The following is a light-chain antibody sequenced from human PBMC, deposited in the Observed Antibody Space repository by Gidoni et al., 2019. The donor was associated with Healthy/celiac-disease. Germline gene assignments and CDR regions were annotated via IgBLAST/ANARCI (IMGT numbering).Light chain of an antibody. CDR2: AAA. J-gene: IGKJ1*01. V-gene: IGKV1-39*01. CDR1: QSISSY. Sequence: DIQMTQSPSSLSASVGDRVSITCRASQSISSYLNWYQQKPGKAPKHLIYAAASLKSGVPSRFRGSGSGTDFTLTISSLQPEDFATYYCQQSYSTQTFGQGTKVEIK. CDR3: QQSYSTQT.